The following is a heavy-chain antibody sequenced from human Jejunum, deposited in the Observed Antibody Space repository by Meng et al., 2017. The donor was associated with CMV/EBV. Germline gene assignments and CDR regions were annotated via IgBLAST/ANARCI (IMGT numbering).Heavy chain of an antibody. V-gene: IGHV3-11*06. D-gene: IGHD2-8*01. Sequence: GQLVEFGGGLVKPGGSLRLSCAASGFTFDDYYMNWIRQAPGKGLEWVSSVSSVSSYTNYADSVKGRFTISRDNAKNSLYLQMNSLRAEDTAVYYCARDRYCTNGVCYTHFDSWGQGTLVTVSS. CDR2: VSSVSSYT. J-gene: IGHJ4*02. CDR1: GFTFDDYY. CDR3: ARDRYCTNGVCYTHFDS.